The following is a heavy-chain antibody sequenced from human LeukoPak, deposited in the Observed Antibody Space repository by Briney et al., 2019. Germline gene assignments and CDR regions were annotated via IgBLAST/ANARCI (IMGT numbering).Heavy chain of an antibody. D-gene: IGHD1-26*01. Sequence: SETLSLTCTVSGGSISSSDYYWGWLGQPPGTGLEWVGAISSSGSPYYNPSLKRRVTISVDSSMNQFSLKLSSVTAADTAVYYCARRTSNPVGAIDYWGQGALVTVSS. V-gene: IGHV4-39*01. CDR1: GGSISSSDYY. J-gene: IGHJ4*02. CDR2: ISSSGSP. CDR3: ARRTSNPVGAIDY.